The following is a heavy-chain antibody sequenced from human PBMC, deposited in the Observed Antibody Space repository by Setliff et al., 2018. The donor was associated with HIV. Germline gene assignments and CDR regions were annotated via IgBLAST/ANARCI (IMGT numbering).Heavy chain of an antibody. V-gene: IGHV4-59*01. CDR1: GGSISNYY. CDR2: IYYSGST. J-gene: IGHJ6*03. Sequence: SSETLSLTCTVSGGSISNYYWSWIRQPPGKGLQWIGYIYYSGSTNYNPSLKSRVTISVDTSKNQFSLKLSSVTAADTAVYYCARAGDGSAFYYYYYMDVWGKGTTVTVSS. CDR3: ARAGDGSAFYYYYYMDV. D-gene: IGHD1-26*01.